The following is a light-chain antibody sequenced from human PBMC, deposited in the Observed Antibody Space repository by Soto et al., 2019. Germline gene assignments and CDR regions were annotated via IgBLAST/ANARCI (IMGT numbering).Light chain of an antibody. CDR1: QTISSD. J-gene: IGKJ1*01. CDR3: QQYSNWPRT. Sequence: EIVMTQSPATLSVSPGERATLSCRASQTISSDLAWYQQRPGQTPSLLIYGASTRATGISARFSGSGSGTEFTLIISSLQTEDFAVYYCQQYSNWPRTFGQGTKVEVK. CDR2: GAS. V-gene: IGKV3-15*01.